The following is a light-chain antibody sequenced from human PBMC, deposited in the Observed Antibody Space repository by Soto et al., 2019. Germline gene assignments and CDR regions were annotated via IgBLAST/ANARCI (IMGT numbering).Light chain of an antibody. CDR1: SSDVGSYNL. V-gene: IGLV2-23*01. CDR3: LSHATRRIYV. J-gene: IGLJ1*01. CDR2: EGS. Sequence: QSALTQPASVSGSPGQSITISCTGTSSDVGSYNLVSWYQQHPGKAPKLMIYEGSKRPSGVSNRFSGSKSGNTASLTISGLQAEEEADYYCLSHATRRIYVFGPGTKVTVL.